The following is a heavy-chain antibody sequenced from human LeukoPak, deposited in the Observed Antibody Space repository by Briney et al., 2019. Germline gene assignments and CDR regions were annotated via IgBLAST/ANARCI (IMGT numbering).Heavy chain of an antibody. CDR3: ARGDGSFDN. Sequence: ASVKVSCKASGYTFTSYDINWVRQATGQGLEWMGWINPNSGNAGYAQKFQGRVTITRDTSANTAYMELRSLRSEDTAVYYCARGDGSFDNWGQGTLVTVSS. J-gene: IGHJ4*02. V-gene: IGHV1-8*01. CDR2: INPNSGNA. D-gene: IGHD1-26*01. CDR1: GYTFTSYD.